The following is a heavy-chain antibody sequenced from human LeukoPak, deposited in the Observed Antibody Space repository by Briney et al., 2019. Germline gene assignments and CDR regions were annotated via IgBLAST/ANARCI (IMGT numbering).Heavy chain of an antibody. CDR1: GGSISSGGYY. CDR3: ARGRTSCYDY. D-gene: IGHD2-2*01. J-gene: IGHJ4*02. V-gene: IGHV4-30-2*01. CDR2: IYHSGST. Sequence: PSETLSLTCTVSGGSISSGGYYWSWIRQPPGKGLEWIGYIYHSGSTYYNPSLKSRVTISVDRSKNQFSLKLSSVTAADTAVYYCARGRTSCYDYWGQGTLVTVSS.